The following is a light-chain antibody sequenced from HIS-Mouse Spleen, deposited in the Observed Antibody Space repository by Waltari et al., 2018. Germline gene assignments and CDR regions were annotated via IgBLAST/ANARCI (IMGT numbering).Light chain of an antibody. V-gene: IGLV3-10*01. J-gene: IGLJ2*01. CDR2: EDS. CDR3: YSTDSSGNHRV. Sequence: SYELTQPPSVSVSPGHTARITCPGDALPKTYAYWYQQKSGQAPVLVSYEDSKRPPGIPERFSGSSSGTMATLTISGAQVEDEADYYCYSTDSSGNHRVFGGGTKLTVL. CDR1: ALPKTY.